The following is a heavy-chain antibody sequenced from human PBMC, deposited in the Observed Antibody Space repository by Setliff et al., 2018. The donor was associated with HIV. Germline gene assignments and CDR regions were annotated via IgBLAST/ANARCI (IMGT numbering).Heavy chain of an antibody. Sequence: SETLSLTCAVYGGSFSGYYWSWIRQPPGKGLEWIGEINHSGSTNYNPSLKSRVTISVDTPKNQFSLKLSSVTAADTAVYYCARVRHYYYGMDVWGQGTTVTVSS. CDR1: GGSFSGYY. CDR2: INHSGST. J-gene: IGHJ6*02. V-gene: IGHV4-34*01. CDR3: ARVRHYYYGMDV.